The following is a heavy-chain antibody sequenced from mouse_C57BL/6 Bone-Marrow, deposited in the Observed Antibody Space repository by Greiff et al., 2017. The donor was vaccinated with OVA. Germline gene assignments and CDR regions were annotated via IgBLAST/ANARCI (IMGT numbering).Heavy chain of an antibody. Sequence: EVQRVESGDGLVKPGASLKLSCAASGFTFTSYAMSWVRQTPEKRLEWIAYISSGGDYIYYADTVKGRVTISVDNSRSTLYMQLSSLKSEDTAVYYCAREGGYDGSSYWGQGTLVTVSA. CDR1: GFTFTSYA. D-gene: IGHD1-1*01. CDR2: ISSGGDYI. J-gene: IGHJ3*01. CDR3: AREGGYDGSSY. V-gene: IGHV5S21*01.